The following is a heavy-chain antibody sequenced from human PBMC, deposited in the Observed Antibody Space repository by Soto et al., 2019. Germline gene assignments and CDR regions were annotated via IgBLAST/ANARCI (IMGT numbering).Heavy chain of an antibody. V-gene: IGHV3-74*01. Sequence: GGSLRLSCAASGFTFSSYWMHWVRQAPGKGLVWVSRINSDGSSTSYADSVKGRFTISRDNAKNTLYLQMNSLRAEDPAVYYCARDLKAAYRYCSGGICYTWYFDLWGRGTLVTVSS. CDR1: GFTFSSYW. CDR2: INSDGSST. J-gene: IGHJ2*01. D-gene: IGHD2-15*01. CDR3: ARDLKAAYRYCSGGICYTWYFDL.